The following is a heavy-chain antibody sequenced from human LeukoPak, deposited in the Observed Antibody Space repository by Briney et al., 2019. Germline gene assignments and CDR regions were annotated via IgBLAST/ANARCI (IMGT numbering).Heavy chain of an antibody. J-gene: IGHJ4*02. Sequence: GGSLRLSCAASGFTFSSYSMNWVRQAPGKGLEWVSSISGSSSYIYYADSVKGRFTISRHNAKNSLYLQMNSLRAEDTAVYYCATAFPNYYDSSGYVENWGQGTLVTVSS. V-gene: IGHV3-21*01. CDR1: GFTFSSYS. D-gene: IGHD3-22*01. CDR2: ISGSSSYI. CDR3: ATAFPNYYDSSGYVEN.